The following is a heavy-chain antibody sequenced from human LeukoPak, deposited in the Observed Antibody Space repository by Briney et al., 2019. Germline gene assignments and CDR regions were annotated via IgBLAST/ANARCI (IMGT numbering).Heavy chain of an antibody. D-gene: IGHD3-10*01. CDR2: ISGSGGST. V-gene: IGHV3-23*01. CDR1: GFTFTSYA. Sequence: GGSLRLSCAASGFTFTSYAMSSVRQAPGKGLEWVSAISGSGGSTYYADSVKGRFTISRDNSKNTLYLQMNSLRAEDTAVYYCAKGGALWFGGGDLDYWGQGTLVTVSS. CDR3: AKGGALWFGGGDLDY. J-gene: IGHJ4*02.